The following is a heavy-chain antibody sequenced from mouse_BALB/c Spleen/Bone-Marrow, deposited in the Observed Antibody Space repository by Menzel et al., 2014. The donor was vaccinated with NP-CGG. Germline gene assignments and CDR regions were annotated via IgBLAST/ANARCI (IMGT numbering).Heavy chain of an antibody. CDR3: ARVNPWYFDV. Sequence: VQLKQSGAELVKPGASVKLSCTASGFNIKDTYIHWVMQRPEQGLAWIGRIDPASGDTKFDPKFQGKATITADTSSNTAYLQVTSLTSEGTAVYYCARVNPWYFDVWGAGTTVTVSS. CDR2: IDPASGDT. V-gene: IGHV14-3*02. D-gene: IGHD2-2*01. CDR1: GFNIKDTY. J-gene: IGHJ1*01.